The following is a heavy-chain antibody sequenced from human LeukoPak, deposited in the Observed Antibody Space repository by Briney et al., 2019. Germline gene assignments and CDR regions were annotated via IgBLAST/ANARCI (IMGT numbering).Heavy chain of an antibody. D-gene: IGHD3-10*01. Sequence: GGSLRLSCAASGFTFSSYAMSWVRQAPGKGLEWVSAISGSGGSTYYADSVKGRFTISRDNSKNTLYLQMNSLRAEDTAVYYCAKGGGPDSGSQAFDYWGQGTLVTVSS. CDR1: GFTFSSYA. V-gene: IGHV3-23*01. CDR3: AKGGGPDSGSQAFDY. CDR2: ISGSGGST. J-gene: IGHJ4*02.